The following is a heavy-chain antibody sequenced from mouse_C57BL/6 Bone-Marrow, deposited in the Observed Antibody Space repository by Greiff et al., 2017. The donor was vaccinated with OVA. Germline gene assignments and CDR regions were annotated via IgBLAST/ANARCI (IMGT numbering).Heavy chain of an antibody. CDR2: INPSSGYT. J-gene: IGHJ2*01. D-gene: IGHD2-2*01. CDR1: GYTFTSYT. CDR3: AAVRLPFFY. V-gene: IGHV1-4*01. Sequence: VKLQQSGAELARPGASVKMSCKASGYTFTSYTMHWVKQRPGQGLEWIGYINPSSGYTKYNQKFKDKATLTADKSSSTAYMQLSSLTSEDSAVYYCAAVRLPFFYWGQGTTLTVSS.